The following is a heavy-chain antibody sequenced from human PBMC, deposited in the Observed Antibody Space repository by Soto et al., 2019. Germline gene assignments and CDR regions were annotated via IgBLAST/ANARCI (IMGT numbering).Heavy chain of an antibody. J-gene: IGHJ3*01. D-gene: IGHD3-10*01. V-gene: IGHV4-59*01. CDR2: IYYSGSI. CDR3: ARVWGGAFDF. CDR1: GGSLSRYY. Sequence: PSETLCLTGTVSGGSLSRYYWSWIRQPPGKGLEWIGYIYYSGSINYNPSLKSRVTISVDTSKNQFSLKLSSVTAADTAVYYCARVWGGAFDFWGQGTMVPVSS.